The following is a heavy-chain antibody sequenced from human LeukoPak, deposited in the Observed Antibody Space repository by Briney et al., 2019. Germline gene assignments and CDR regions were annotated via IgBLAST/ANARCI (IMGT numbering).Heavy chain of an antibody. V-gene: IGHV4-39*01. CDR2: IYYSGST. D-gene: IGHD3-10*01. CDR3: ARTTMVRGTYYMDV. Sequence: SETLSLTCTVSGGSISSSSYYWGWIRQPPGKGLEWIGSIYYSGSTYFNPSLKSRVTISVDTSKSQSSLKLSCVTAADAAVYYCARTTMVRGTYYMDVWGKGTTVTISS. J-gene: IGHJ6*03. CDR1: GGSISSSSYY.